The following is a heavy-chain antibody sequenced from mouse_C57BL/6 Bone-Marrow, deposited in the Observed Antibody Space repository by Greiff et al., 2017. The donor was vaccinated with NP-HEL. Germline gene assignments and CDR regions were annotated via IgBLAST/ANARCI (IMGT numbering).Heavy chain of an antibody. D-gene: IGHD2-3*01. V-gene: IGHV5-4*01. CDR2: ISDGGSYT. Sequence: DVMLVESGGGLVKPGGSLKLSCAASGFTFSSYAMSWVRQTPEKRLEWVATISDGGSYTYYPDNVKGRFTISRDNAKNNLYLQMSHLKSEDTAMYYCAREREWLLVFAYWGQGTLVTVSA. J-gene: IGHJ3*01. CDR3: AREREWLLVFAY. CDR1: GFTFSSYA.